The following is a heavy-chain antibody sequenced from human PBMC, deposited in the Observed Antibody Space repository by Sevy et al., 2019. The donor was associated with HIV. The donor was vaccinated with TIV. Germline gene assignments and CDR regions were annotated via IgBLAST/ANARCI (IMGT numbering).Heavy chain of an antibody. D-gene: IGHD3-16*01. CDR1: GFTFSSSW. J-gene: IGHJ4*02. V-gene: IGHV3-7*01. Sequence: GGSLRLSCAASGFTFSSSWMAWVRQTPGKGLEWVATIKNDGTEKYYVDSVKDRHTISRDNANNSLYLQMNRLRADDTAIYYCARDPGWGAIDYWGQGILVTVSS. CDR3: ARDPGWGAIDY. CDR2: IKNDGTEK.